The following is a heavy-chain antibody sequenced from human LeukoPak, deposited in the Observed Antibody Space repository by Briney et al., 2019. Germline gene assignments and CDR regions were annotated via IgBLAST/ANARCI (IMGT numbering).Heavy chain of an antibody. CDR2: INHSGST. CDR1: GGSFSGYY. CDR3: ARGRGYDFWSGSRRRYYYYYYMDV. D-gene: IGHD3-3*01. J-gene: IGHJ6*03. V-gene: IGHV4-34*01. Sequence: SETLSLTCAVYGGSFSGYYWSWIRQPPGKGLEWIGEINHSGSTNYNPSPKSRVTISVDTSKNQFSLKLSSVTAADTAVYYCARGRGYDFWSGSRRRYYYYYYMDVWGKGTTVTVSS.